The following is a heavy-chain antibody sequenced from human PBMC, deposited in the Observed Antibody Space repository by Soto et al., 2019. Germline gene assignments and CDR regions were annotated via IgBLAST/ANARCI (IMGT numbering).Heavy chain of an antibody. J-gene: IGHJ6*02. CDR3: ARGMAPDDFNGMDV. CDR1: GFTVSSHY. Sequence: EVQLVETGGGLIQRGGSLRLSCAASGFTVSSHYMSWVRQAPGKGLEWVSVIYSGGSTYYADSVKGRFIISRDNSKNTLSLQMNSLRVEDTAVYYCARGMAPDDFNGMDVWGQGTTVTVSS. D-gene: IGHD1-1*01. V-gene: IGHV3-53*02. CDR2: IYSGGST.